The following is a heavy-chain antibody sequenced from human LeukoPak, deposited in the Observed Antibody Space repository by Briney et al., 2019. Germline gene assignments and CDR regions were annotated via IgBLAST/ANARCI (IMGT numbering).Heavy chain of an antibody. V-gene: IGHV3-23*01. D-gene: IGHD6-6*01. CDR2: ISGSGGST. Sequence: PGGSLRLSRAASGFTFSGSAMSWVRQAPGKGLEWVSSISGSGGSTYYADSVKGRFTISRDNSKNTQYLQMNSLRAEDTAVYYCAKVEYSSNIPQHWGQGTLVTVSS. CDR1: GFTFSGSA. J-gene: IGHJ1*01. CDR3: AKVEYSSNIPQH.